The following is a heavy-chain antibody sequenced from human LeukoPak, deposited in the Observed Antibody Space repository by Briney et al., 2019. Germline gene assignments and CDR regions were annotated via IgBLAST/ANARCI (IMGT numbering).Heavy chain of an antibody. V-gene: IGHV5-51*01. CDR2: ISPDDSEI. CDR1: GYSFTTYW. CDR3: ARHGGSGSYYSY. J-gene: IGHJ4*02. D-gene: IGHD1-26*01. Sequence: GESLKISCKGSGYSFTTYWIAWVRQMPGRGLEWMGIISPDDSEIRYSPSFRGQVTISADKSTSTAYLQWSRLKASDTAIYYCARHGGSGSYYSYWGQGTLVTVSS.